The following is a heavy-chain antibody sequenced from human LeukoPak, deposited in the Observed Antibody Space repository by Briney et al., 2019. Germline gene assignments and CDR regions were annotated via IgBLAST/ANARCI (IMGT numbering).Heavy chain of an antibody. Sequence: SETLSLTCAVYGGSFSGYYWSWIRQPPGKGLEWIGEINHSGSTNYNPSLKSRVTISVDTSKNQFSLKLSSVTAADTAVYYCATLGAGPTYYDFWSGYSSFYFDYWGQGTLVTVSS. CDR3: ATLGAGPTYYDFWSGYSSFYFDY. D-gene: IGHD3-3*01. V-gene: IGHV4-34*01. CDR2: INHSGST. J-gene: IGHJ4*02. CDR1: GGSFSGYY.